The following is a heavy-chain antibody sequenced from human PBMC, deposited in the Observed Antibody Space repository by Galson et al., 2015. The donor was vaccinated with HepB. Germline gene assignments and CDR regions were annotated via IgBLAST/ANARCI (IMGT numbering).Heavy chain of an antibody. V-gene: IGHV1-69*06. CDR3: AIAYYYDSSGYYYVNAEYFQH. D-gene: IGHD3-22*01. J-gene: IGHJ1*01. Sequence: SVKVSCKASGGTFSSYAISWVRQAPGQGLEWMGGIIPIFGTANYAQKFQGRVTITADKSTSTAYMELSSLRSEDTAVYYCAIAYYYDSSGYYYVNAEYFQHWGQGTLVTVSS. CDR1: GGTFSSYA. CDR2: IIPIFGTA.